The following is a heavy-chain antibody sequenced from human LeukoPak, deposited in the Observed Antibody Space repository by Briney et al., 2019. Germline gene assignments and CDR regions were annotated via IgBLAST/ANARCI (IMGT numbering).Heavy chain of an antibody. CDR1: GFTFSYHW. CDR3: ARGRHSSGWYDYFDY. CDR2: ISSSGSTI. J-gene: IGHJ4*02. D-gene: IGHD6-19*01. Sequence: GGSLRLSCAASGFTFSYHWMTWVRQAPGKGLEWVSYISSSGSTIYYADSVKGRFTISRDNAKNSLYLQMNSLRAEDTAVYYCARGRHSSGWYDYFDYWGQGTLVTVSS. V-gene: IGHV3-11*01.